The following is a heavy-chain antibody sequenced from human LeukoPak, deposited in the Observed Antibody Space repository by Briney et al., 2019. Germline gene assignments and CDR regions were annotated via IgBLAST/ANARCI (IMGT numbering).Heavy chain of an antibody. J-gene: IGHJ4*02. V-gene: IGHV4-39*01. CDR1: DGSINTNTYY. CDR3: ARHASVAVAVCFDS. D-gene: IGHD6-19*01. CDR2: IYYSGST. Sequence: SETLSLTCTVSDGSINTNTYYWGWIRQPPGKGLEWIGSIYYSGSTYYNPSLKSRVTIFVDTSKNQFSLKLSSVTAADTAVYYCARHASVAVAVCFDSWGQGTLVTVSS.